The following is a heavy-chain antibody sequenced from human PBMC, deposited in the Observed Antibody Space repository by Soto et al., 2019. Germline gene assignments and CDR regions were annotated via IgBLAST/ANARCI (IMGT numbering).Heavy chain of an antibody. CDR2: ISGSGGST. J-gene: IGHJ4*02. D-gene: IGHD6-19*01. Sequence: PWGSLRLSCAASGFTFSSYAMSWVRQAPGKGLEWVSAISGSGGSTYYADSVKGRFTISRDNSKNTLYLQMNSLRAEDTAVYYYAQAGHSSGWYPPPDYWGQGTRVTVSS. CDR3: AQAGHSSGWYPPPDY. V-gene: IGHV3-23*01. CDR1: GFTFSSYA.